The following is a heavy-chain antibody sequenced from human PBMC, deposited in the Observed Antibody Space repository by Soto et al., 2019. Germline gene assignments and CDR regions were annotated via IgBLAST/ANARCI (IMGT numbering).Heavy chain of an antibody. D-gene: IGHD5-12*01. CDR3: ARVRTERWLQFRKGFDY. V-gene: IGHV1-8*01. CDR2: MNPNSGNT. Sequence: ASVKVSCKASGYTFTSYDINWVRQATGQGLEWMGWMNPNSGNTGYAQKFQGRVTMTRNTSISTAYMELSSLRSGDTAVYYCARVRTERWLQFRKGFDYWGQGTLVTVSS. J-gene: IGHJ4*02. CDR1: GYTFTSYD.